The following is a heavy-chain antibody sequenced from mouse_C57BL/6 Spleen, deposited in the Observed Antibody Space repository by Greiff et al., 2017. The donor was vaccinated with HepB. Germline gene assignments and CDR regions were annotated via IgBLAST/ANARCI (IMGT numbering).Heavy chain of an antibody. V-gene: IGHV5-17*01. CDR1: GFTFSDYG. Sequence: EVKLMESGGGLVKPGGSLKLSCAASGFTFSDYGMHWVRQAPEKGLEWVAYISSGSSTIYYADTVKGRFTISRDNAKNTLFLQMTSLRSEDTAMYYCARAPHYYGSSYGYVDVWGTGTTVTVSS. CDR2: ISSGSSTI. CDR3: ARAPHYYGSSYGYVDV. D-gene: IGHD1-1*01. J-gene: IGHJ1*03.